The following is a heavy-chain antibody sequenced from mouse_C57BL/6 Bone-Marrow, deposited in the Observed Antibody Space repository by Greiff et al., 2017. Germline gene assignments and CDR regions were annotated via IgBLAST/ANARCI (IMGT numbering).Heavy chain of an antibody. D-gene: IGHD1-1*02. CDR1: GFTFSSYA. CDR3: ARDGGWGLSSWFSY. V-gene: IGHV5-4*01. J-gene: IGHJ3*01. Sequence: EVQLVESGGGLVKPGGSLKLSCAASGFTFSSYAMPWVRQTPEKRLEWVATISDGGSYTYYPDNVKGRFTISRDNAKNNLYLQMSNLKSEDTAMYYSARDGGWGLSSWFSYWGQGTLVTVSA. CDR2: ISDGGSYT.